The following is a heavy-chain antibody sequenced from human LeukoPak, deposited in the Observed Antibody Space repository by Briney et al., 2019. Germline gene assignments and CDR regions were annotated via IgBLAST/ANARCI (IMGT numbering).Heavy chain of an antibody. V-gene: IGHV4-61*02. J-gene: IGHJ3*02. CDR2: IYTSGST. Sequence: SQTLSLTCTVSGGSISSGSYYWRWIRQPAGKGLEWIGRIYTSGSTNYNPSLKSRVTISVDTSKNQFSLKLSSVTAADTAVYYCARDLAGNAFDIWGQGTMVTVSS. D-gene: IGHD6-25*01. CDR1: GGSISSGSYY. CDR3: ARDLAGNAFDI.